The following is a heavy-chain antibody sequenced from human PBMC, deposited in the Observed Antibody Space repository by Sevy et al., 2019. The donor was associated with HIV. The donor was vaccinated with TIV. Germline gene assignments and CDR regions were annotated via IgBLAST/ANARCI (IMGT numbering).Heavy chain of an antibody. CDR3: TRASLLGYCSTTRCYYAFDI. Sequence: GGSLRLSCNASGITFSTSVMNWVRQSPDRGLEWVSSISGDTYYTHYADSMRGRFIVSRDNAKNSLFLDMNSLTVEDTAVYYCTRASLLGYCSTTRCYYAFDIWGPGTVVTVSS. V-gene: IGHV3-21*01. D-gene: IGHD2-2*01. CDR1: GITFSTSV. CDR2: ISGDTYYT. J-gene: IGHJ3*02.